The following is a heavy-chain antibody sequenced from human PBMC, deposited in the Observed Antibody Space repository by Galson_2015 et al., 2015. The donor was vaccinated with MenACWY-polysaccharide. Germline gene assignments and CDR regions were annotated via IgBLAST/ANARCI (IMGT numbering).Heavy chain of an antibody. V-gene: IGHV1-8*02. CDR3: ARWRLSSYFDY. CDR2: MNPNSGNT. Sequence: SVKVSCKASGGTFSSYAISWVRQAPGQGLEWMGWMNPNSGNTGYAQKFQGRVTMTRNTSISTAYMELSSLRSEDTAVYYCARWRLSSYFDYWGQGTLVTVSS. D-gene: IGHD3-3*01. CDR1: GGTFSSYA. J-gene: IGHJ4*02.